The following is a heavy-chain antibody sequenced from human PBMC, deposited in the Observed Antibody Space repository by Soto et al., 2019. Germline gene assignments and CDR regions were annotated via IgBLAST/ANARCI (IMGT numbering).Heavy chain of an antibody. J-gene: IGHJ6*02. CDR2: ISYDGSNK. Sequence: PWGSLRLSCAASGFTFSSYGMHWVRQAPGKVLEWVAVISYDGSNKYYADSVKGRFTISRDNSKNTLYLQMNSLRAEDTAVYYCASNVLRFLEWLYYGMDVWGQGTTVTVSS. CDR3: ASNVLRFLEWLYYGMDV. D-gene: IGHD3-3*01. CDR1: GFTFSSYG. V-gene: IGHV3-30*03.